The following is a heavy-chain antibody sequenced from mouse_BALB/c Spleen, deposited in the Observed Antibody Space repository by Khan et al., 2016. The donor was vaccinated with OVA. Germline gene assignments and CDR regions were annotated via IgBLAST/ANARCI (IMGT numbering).Heavy chain of an antibody. CDR2: IDPYNGGT. V-gene: IGHV1S135*01. D-gene: IGHD1-1*01. CDR1: GYSFTDYN. J-gene: IGHJ2*01. Sequence: VQLQQSGPELVKPGASVKVSCKASGYSFTDYNMFWVKQSHGKSLEWIGHIDPYNGGTSYNQNSKGKATLTVDRSSSTAFMHLSSLTSEDAAVFYCARTDYYGSSYYFDYWGQGTTPTVSS. CDR3: ARTDYYGSSYYFDY.